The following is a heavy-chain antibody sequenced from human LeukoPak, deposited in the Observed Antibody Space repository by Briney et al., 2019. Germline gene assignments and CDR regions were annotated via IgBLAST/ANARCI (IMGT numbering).Heavy chain of an antibody. CDR3: ASQGGLLWFGELSGGMDV. Sequence: GGSLRLSCAASGFTFSSYAMNWVRQAPGKGLEWVAFISYDGSNKYYADSVKGRFTISRDNSKNTLYLQMNSLRAEDTAVYYCASQGGLLWFGELSGGMDVWGQGTTVAVSS. V-gene: IGHV3-30-3*01. J-gene: IGHJ6*02. CDR2: ISYDGSNK. CDR1: GFTFSSYA. D-gene: IGHD3-10*01.